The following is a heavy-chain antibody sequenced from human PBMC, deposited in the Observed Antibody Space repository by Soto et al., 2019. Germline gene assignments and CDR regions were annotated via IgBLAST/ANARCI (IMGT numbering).Heavy chain of an antibody. Sequence: QVQLQESGPGLVKPSETLSLTCTVSGGSISSYYWSWIRQPPGKGLEWIGYIYYSGSTNYNPSLKSRVTISVDTSKNQFSLELSSVTAADTAVYYCARDRGYDSSGYYYYYYGMDVWGQGTTVTVSS. D-gene: IGHD3-22*01. CDR2: IYYSGST. CDR1: GGSISSYY. V-gene: IGHV4-59*01. J-gene: IGHJ6*02. CDR3: ARDRGYDSSGYYYYYYGMDV.